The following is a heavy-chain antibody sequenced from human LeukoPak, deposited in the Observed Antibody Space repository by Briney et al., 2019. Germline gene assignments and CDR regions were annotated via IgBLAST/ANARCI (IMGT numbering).Heavy chain of an antibody. CDR2: ISGSGGGT. CDR1: GFTFSRYA. V-gene: IGHV3-23*01. Sequence: GGSLRLSCAASGFTFSRYAMSWVRQAPGKGLEWVSGISGSGGGTYFADSVRGRFTISRDNSKNTPYLQMNSLRAEDTAVYYCARDRTFDYWGQGTLVTVSS. CDR3: ARDRTFDY. J-gene: IGHJ4*02. D-gene: IGHD3/OR15-3a*01.